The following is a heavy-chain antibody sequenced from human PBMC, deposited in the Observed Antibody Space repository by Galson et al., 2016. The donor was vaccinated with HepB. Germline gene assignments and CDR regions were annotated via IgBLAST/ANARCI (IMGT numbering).Heavy chain of an antibody. CDR3: WVPLEYCSNGVCRLFDY. D-gene: IGHD2-8*01. V-gene: IGHV3-15*07. J-gene: IGHJ4*02. Sequence: SLRLSCAASGFTFSNAWMNWVRQAPGKGLEWVGRIRSKTDGGTTDYAAPVKDRFTTSRDDSKNTLYLQMNSLKTEDTAVYYCWVPLEYCSNGVCRLFDYWGQGTLVTVSS. CDR1: GFTFSNAW. CDR2: IRSKTDGGTT.